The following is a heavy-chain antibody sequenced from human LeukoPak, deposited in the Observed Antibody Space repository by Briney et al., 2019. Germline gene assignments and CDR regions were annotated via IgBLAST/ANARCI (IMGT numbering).Heavy chain of an antibody. CDR3: ARQIGGFSYGAYYFDY. D-gene: IGHD5-18*01. J-gene: IGHJ4*02. Sequence: ASETLSLTCTVSGGSISSYYWSWIRQPPGKGLEWIGHIYYSGSTNYNPSLKSRVTISVDTSKNQFSLKLSSVTAADTAVYYCARQIGGFSYGAYYFDYWGQGTLVTVSS. CDR1: GGSISSYY. V-gene: IGHV4-59*08. CDR2: IYYSGST.